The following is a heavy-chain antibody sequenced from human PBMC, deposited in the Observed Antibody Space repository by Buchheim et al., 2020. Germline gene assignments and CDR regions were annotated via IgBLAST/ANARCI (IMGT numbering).Heavy chain of an antibody. CDR3: ARDPSSSATFDS. V-gene: IGHV4-4*02. CDR1: GGSITSSHW. D-gene: IGHD2-2*01. J-gene: IGHJ5*01. Sequence: QVQLQESGPGLVKPSGTLSLTCAVSGGSITSSHWWTWVRQPPGKGLEWIGEIYHTARTNYRPSLVSRLTLLVDRSKNPISLTLRSVTAADTGFYYCARDPSSSATFDSWGQGTL. CDR2: IYHTART.